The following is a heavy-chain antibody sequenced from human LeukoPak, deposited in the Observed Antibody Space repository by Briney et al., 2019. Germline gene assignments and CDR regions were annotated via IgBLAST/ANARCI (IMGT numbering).Heavy chain of an antibody. J-gene: IGHJ4*02. CDR2: ISGSGGTI. V-gene: IGHV3-11*01. CDR1: GFTFSDYY. Sequence: PGGSLRLSYAASGFTFSDYYMSWIRQAPGKGLEWLSYISGSGGTIYYADSVKGRFTISRDNAKNSLFLQVNSLRAEDTAVYYCARGGAYDRAFNQWGQGTLVTVSS. CDR3: ARGGAYDRAFNQ. D-gene: IGHD5-12*01.